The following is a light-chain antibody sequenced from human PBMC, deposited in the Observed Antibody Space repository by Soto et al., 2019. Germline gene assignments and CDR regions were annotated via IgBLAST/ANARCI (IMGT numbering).Light chain of an antibody. Sequence: SYELTQPPSLSVSPGQTASITCSGDKLGNRYACWYQQKAGQSPVLVIYQDNNRPSGIPERFSGSNSGNTATLTISGTQAMDEADYYCQAWDSNTVIFGGGTKLTVL. CDR1: KLGNRY. CDR3: QAWDSNTVI. V-gene: IGLV3-1*01. J-gene: IGLJ2*01. CDR2: QDN.